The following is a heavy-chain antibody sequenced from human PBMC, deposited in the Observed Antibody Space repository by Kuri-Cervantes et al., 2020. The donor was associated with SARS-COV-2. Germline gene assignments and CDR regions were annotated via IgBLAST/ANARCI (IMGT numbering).Heavy chain of an antibody. CDR2: IHSSGRT. CDR3: ARANGDYQIEIDYYYYYYMDV. D-gene: IGHD4-17*01. J-gene: IGHJ6*03. V-gene: IGHV4-61*01. Sequence: GSLRLSCSVSRGSISSHDSMSSNFLTWIRQPPGKGLEWIGDIHSSGRTNYNPSLKGRVTILLDASKNQFSLRLDSVTAADTAVYFCARANGDYQIEIDYYYYYYMDVWGKGTTVTVSS. CDR1: RGSISSHDSMSSNF.